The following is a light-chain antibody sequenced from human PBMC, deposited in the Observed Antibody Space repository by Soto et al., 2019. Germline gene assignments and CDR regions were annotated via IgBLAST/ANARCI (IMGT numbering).Light chain of an antibody. CDR1: QSVHNF. J-gene: IGKJ5*01. Sequence: EVVLTQSPATLSLSPGDRAAPSCKASQSVHNFLAWYQQKPGQAPRLLIYGASNRAAGIPARFSGSGSGTEFTLTVSRLEPEDFAMYYCQQYHWAPDTFGQGTRLENK. V-gene: IGKV3-11*01. CDR3: QQYHWAPDT. CDR2: GAS.